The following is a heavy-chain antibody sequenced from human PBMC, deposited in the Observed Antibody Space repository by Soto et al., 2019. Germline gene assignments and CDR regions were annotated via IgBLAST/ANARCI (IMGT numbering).Heavy chain of an antibody. D-gene: IGHD5-12*01. V-gene: IGHV3-30*18. CDR1: GFTFSSYG. CDR2: ISYDGSNK. Sequence: QVQLVESGGGVVQPGRSLRLSCAASGFTFSSYGMHWVRQAPGKGLEWVAVISYDGSNKYYADSVKGRFTISRDNSKNTLYLQMNSLRAEDTAVYYCAKALIVATIGEDYWGQGTLVTVSS. J-gene: IGHJ4*02. CDR3: AKALIVATIGEDY.